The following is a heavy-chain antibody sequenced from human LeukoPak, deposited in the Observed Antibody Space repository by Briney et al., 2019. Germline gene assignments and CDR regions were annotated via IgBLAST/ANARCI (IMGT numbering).Heavy chain of an antibody. CDR1: GFTVSSNY. V-gene: IGHV3-66*01. CDR2: IYSGGST. D-gene: IGHD3-10*01. J-gene: IGHJ6*03. Sequence: PGGSLRLSCAASGFTVSSNYMSWVRQAPGKGLEWVSVIYSGGSTYYADSVKGRFTISRDNSKNTLYLQMNSLRAEDTAVYYCASKSLLWFGEFNYYYYMDVWGKGTTVTISS. CDR3: ASKSLLWFGEFNYYYYMDV.